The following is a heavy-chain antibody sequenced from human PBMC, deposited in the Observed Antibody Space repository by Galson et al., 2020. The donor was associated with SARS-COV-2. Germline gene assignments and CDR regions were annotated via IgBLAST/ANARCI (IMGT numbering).Heavy chain of an antibody. CDR2: IRIKAYGGTT. CDR3: TELRDFWSGYCRDGMEV. J-gene: IGHJ6*02. Sequence: GGSLRLSCPASGFTFVDYAMSWFRQAPGKGLEWVGFIRIKAYGGTTEYAASVKGRFTISRDDSKSIAYLQMNSLKTEETAVYYCTELRDFWSGYCRDGMEVWGQGTTVTVSS. D-gene: IGHD3-3*01. CDR1: GFTFVDYA. V-gene: IGHV3-49*03.